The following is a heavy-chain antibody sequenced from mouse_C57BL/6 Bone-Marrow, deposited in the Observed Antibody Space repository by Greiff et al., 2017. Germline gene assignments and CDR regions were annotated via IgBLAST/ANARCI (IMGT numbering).Heavy chain of an antibody. D-gene: IGHD1-1*01. CDR1: GFTIKDYY. V-gene: IGHV14-1*01. J-gene: IGHJ1*03. CDR3: TQFPYYYGSSHWYFDV. CDR2: IDPEDGDT. Sequence: EVKLMESGAELVRPGASVKLSCTASGFTIKDYYMHWVKPRPEQGLEWIGRIDPEDGDTEYAPKFQGKATMTADTSSNTAYLQLSSLTSEDTADYYCTQFPYYYGSSHWYFDVWGTGTTVTVSS.